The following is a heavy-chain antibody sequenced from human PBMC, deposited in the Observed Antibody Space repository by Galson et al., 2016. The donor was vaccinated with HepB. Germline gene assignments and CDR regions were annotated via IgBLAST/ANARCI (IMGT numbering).Heavy chain of an antibody. CDR3: ARHELHSNSWYMDS. Sequence: QSGAEVKKPGESLKISCQVSGYKFTSYWIGWVRQVPGKGLEWMGTIHPGDSDTRYSPSSQGQVTIPVDKSISTAYLQWSSLKASDSAMYYCARHELHSNSWYMDSWGQGTLVTVSS. CDR2: IHPGDSDT. D-gene: IGHD6-13*01. V-gene: IGHV5-51*01. J-gene: IGHJ4*02. CDR1: GYKFTSYW.